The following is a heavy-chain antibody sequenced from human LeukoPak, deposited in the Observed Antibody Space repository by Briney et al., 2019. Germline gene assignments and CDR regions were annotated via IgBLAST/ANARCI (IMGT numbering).Heavy chain of an antibody. CDR3: ARDPGITMVRGHNWFDP. J-gene: IGHJ5*02. V-gene: IGHV1-2*02. CDR2: INPNSGGT. CDR1: GYTFTGYY. Sequence: ASVKVSCKASGYTFTGYYMHWVRQAPGQGLEWMGWINPNSGGTNYAQKFQGRVTMTRDTSISTAYMELSRLRSDDTAVYYCARDPGITMVRGHNWFDPWGQGTLVTVSS. D-gene: IGHD3-10*01.